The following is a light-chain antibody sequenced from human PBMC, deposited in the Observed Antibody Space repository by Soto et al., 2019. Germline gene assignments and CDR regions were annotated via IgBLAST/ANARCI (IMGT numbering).Light chain of an antibody. Sequence: SVLTQPPSASGTPGQRVTISCSGSNSNIGSNTVNWYQQLPGTAPKLLIYYDNLRPSGVPDRISGSKSGTSASLAISGLQSDDEADYYCAAWEDSLNGRVFGTGTKVTVL. CDR1: NSNIGSNT. CDR2: YDN. J-gene: IGLJ1*01. CDR3: AAWEDSLNGRV. V-gene: IGLV1-44*01.